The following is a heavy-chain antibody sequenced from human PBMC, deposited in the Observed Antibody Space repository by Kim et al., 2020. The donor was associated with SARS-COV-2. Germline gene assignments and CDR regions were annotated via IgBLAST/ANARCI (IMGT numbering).Heavy chain of an antibody. D-gene: IGHD1-26*01. V-gene: IGHV3-23*01. CDR2: LSSSGTTT. CDR1: GFTFSSCA. Sequence: GGSLRLSCAASGFTFSSCAISWVRQAPGKGLEWVSGLSSSGTTTYYADSVKGRFTISRDNSKNTVSLQMNRPRAGDTAIYYCAKGPARGVVGTTYFDFWG. J-gene: IGHJ4*01. CDR3: AKGPARGVVGTTYFDF.